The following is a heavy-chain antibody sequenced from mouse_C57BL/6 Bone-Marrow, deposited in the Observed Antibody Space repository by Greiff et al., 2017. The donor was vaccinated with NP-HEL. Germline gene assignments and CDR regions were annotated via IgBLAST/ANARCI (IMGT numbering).Heavy chain of an antibody. CDR3: ASVYDYDGKASWFAY. J-gene: IGHJ3*01. D-gene: IGHD2-4*01. CDR2: INPYNGGT. Sequence: EVQLQQSGPVLVKPGASVKMSCKASGYTFTDYYMNWVKQSHGKSLEWIGVINPYNGGTSYNQKFKGKATLTVDKSSSTAYMELNSLTSEDSAVYYCASVYDYDGKASWFAYWGQGTLVTVSA. V-gene: IGHV1-19*01. CDR1: GYTFTDYY.